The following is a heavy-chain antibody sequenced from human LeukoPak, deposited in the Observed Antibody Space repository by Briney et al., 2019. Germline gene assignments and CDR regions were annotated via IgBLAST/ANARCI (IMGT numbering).Heavy chain of an antibody. J-gene: IGHJ6*03. CDR1: GGSISSYY. CDR2: IYYSGST. Sequence: SETLSLTCTVSGGSISSYYWSWIRQPPGRGLEWIGYIYYSGSTNFNPSLKSRVTISVDTSKNQFSLKMSSVTAADTAVYFCARGGPPGYYYDYYMDVWGKGTTVTISS. CDR3: ARGGPPGYYYDYYMDV. V-gene: IGHV4-59*01.